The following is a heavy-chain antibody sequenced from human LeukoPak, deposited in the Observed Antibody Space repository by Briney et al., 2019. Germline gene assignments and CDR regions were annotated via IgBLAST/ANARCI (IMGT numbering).Heavy chain of an antibody. CDR2: INPNSGGT. V-gene: IGHV1-2*02. CDR3: ARVGIDGSGSYPIVNDY. D-gene: IGHD3-10*01. J-gene: IGHJ4*02. Sequence: GASVKVSCKASGYTFTGYYMHWVRQAPGQGLEWMGWINPNSGGTNYAQKFQGRVTMTRDTSISTAYMELSRLRSDDTAVYYCARVGIDGSGSYPIVNDYWGQGTLVTVSS. CDR1: GYTFTGYY.